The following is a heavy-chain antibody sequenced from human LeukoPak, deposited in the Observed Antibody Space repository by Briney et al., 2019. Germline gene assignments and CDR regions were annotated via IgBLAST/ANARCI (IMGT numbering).Heavy chain of an antibody. V-gene: IGHV1-18*01. CDR3: ARMISDILTGYYHDAFDI. D-gene: IGHD3-9*01. J-gene: IGHJ3*02. Sequence: ASVTVSCKASGYTFTSYGISWVRQAPGQGLEWMGWISAYNGNTNYAQTLQGRVTMTTDTSTSTAYMELRSLRSDDTAVYYCARMISDILTGYYHDAFDIWGQGTMVTVSS. CDR1: GYTFTSYG. CDR2: ISAYNGNT.